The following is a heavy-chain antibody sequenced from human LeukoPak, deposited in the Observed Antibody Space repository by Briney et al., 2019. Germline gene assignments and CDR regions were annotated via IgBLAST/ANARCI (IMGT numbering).Heavy chain of an antibody. CDR2: ISAYNGNT. D-gene: IGHD2-2*01. CDR3: ATEHIGYCSSTSCYVGSSGWFEA. J-gene: IGHJ5*01. CDR1: GYTFTSYG. V-gene: IGHV1-18*01. Sequence: ASVKVSCKASGYTFTSYGISWVRQAPGQGLEWMGWISAYNGNTNYAQKLQGRVTMTTDTSTSTAYMELSSLRSEDTAVYYCATEHIGYCSSTSCYVGSSGWFEAW.